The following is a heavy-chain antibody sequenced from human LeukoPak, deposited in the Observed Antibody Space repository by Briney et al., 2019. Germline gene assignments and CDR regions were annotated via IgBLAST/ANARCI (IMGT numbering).Heavy chain of an antibody. CDR1: GFTFSSYS. V-gene: IGHV3-21*04. D-gene: IGHD3-16*01. J-gene: IGHJ4*02. CDR2: ISSSSSNI. CDR3: AKDDPQGGDY. Sequence: GGSLRLSCTASGFTFSSYSMNWVRQAPGKGLEWVSYISSSSSNIFYADSFKGRFTISRDNAQNSLYLQMNSLRAEDTAVYYCAKDDPQGGDYWGQGTLVTVSS.